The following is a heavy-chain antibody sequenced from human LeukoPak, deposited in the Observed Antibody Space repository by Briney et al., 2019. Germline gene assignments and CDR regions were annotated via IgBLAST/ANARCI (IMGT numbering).Heavy chain of an antibody. CDR1: GGTFSSYA. Sequence: ASVKVSCKASGGTFSSYAISWVRQAPGQGLEWMGGIIPIFGTANYAQKFQGRVTMTRDMSTSTVYMELSSLRSEDTAVYYCASLVSIAVAGTDAFDIWGQGTMVTVSS. CDR3: ASLVSIAVAGTDAFDI. J-gene: IGHJ3*02. CDR2: IIPIFGTA. V-gene: IGHV1-69*05. D-gene: IGHD6-19*01.